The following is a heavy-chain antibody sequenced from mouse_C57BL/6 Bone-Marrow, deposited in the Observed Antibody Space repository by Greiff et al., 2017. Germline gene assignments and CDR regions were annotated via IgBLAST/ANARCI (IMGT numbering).Heavy chain of an antibody. J-gene: IGHJ1*03. CDR2: IDPNSGGT. CDR3: AREGYYCSSSYWYFDV. D-gene: IGHD1-1*01. V-gene: IGHV1-72*01. CDR1: GYTFTSYW. Sequence: QVQLQQPGAELVKPGASVKLSCKASGYTFTSYWMHWVKQRPGRGLEWIGWIDPNSGGTKYNEKFKSKATLTVDKPSSTAYMQLSSLTSEDSAFYYCAREGYYCSSSYWYFDVWGTGTTVTVSS.